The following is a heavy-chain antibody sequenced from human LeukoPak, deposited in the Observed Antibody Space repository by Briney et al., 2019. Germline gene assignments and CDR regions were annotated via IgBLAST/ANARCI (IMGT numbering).Heavy chain of an antibody. J-gene: IGHJ4*02. D-gene: IGHD3-16*01. CDR2: ISSSGSTI. V-gene: IGHV3-48*04. CDR3: AREGDFSSFDY. CDR1: GFTFSSYS. Sequence: GGSLRLSWAASGFTFSSYSMNWVRQAPGKGLEWVSYISSSGSTIYYADSVKGRFTISRDNAKNSLYLQMNSLRAEDTAVYYCAREGDFSSFDYWGQGTLVTVSS.